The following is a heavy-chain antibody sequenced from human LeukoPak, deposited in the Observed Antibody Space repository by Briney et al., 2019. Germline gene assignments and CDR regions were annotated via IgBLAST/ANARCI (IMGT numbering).Heavy chain of an antibody. CDR2: IYHSGST. Sequence: SGTLSLTCAVSGGSISSSNWWSWVRQPPGKGLEWIGEIYHSGSTNYNPSLKSRVTISVDKSKNQFSLKLSSVTAADTAVYYCARDKADCSGGSCSRGAFDIWGQGTMVTVSS. CDR3: ARDKADCSGGSCSRGAFDI. CDR1: GGSISSSNW. D-gene: IGHD2-15*01. V-gene: IGHV4-4*02. J-gene: IGHJ3*02.